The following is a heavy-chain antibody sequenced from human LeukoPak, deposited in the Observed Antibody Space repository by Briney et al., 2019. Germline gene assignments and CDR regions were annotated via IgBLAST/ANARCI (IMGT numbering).Heavy chain of an antibody. Sequence: PGGSLRLSCTASGFTFGDYAMTWVRQAPGKGLVWVSRIYNDGSSTSYADSVKGRVTISRDNAKSTLYLQMNSLRAEDTAVYYCARVRGGSGSSYAADAFDIWGQGTMVTVSP. CDR2: IYNDGSST. CDR1: GFTFGDYA. D-gene: IGHD1-26*01. V-gene: IGHV3-74*01. J-gene: IGHJ3*02. CDR3: ARVRGGSGSSYAADAFDI.